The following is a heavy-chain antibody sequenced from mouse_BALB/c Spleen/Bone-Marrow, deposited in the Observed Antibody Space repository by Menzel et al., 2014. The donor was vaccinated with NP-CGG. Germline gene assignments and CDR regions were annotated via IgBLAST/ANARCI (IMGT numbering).Heavy chain of an antibody. J-gene: IGHJ4*01. D-gene: IGHD2-4*01. CDR3: ASVYDYGRGYAMDY. CDR2: IYPGDGNT. Sequence: QVHVKQSGAEVMRPGSSVNISCKASGYAFSNYGMNWVKQRPGQGLEWIGQIYPGDGNTNYNGKFKGRVTLTADKSSSTAYMQLSSLTSEDSAVYFCASVYDYGRGYAMDYWGQGTSVTVSS. V-gene: IGHV1-80*01. CDR1: GYAFSNYG.